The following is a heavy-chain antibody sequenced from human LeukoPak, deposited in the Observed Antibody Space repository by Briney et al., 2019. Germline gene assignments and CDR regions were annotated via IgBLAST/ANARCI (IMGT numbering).Heavy chain of an antibody. CDR2: ISAYNGNT. V-gene: IGHV1-18*01. CDR3: ARPPTASHAALDY. J-gene: IGHJ4*02. Sequence: ASVKVSCKASGYTFISYGISWVRQAPGQGLEWMGWISAYNGNTNYAQKLQGRVAMTTGTSTSTAYMELRNLRSDDTAVYYCARPPTASHAALDYWGQGTLVTVSS. CDR1: GYTFISYG. D-gene: IGHD6-25*01.